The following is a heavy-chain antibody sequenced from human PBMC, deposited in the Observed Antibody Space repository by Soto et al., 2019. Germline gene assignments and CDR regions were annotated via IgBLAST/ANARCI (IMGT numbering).Heavy chain of an antibody. Sequence: QVQLQESGPGLVKPSQTLSLTCTVSGASISSGGYYWSWIRQNPGKGLEWIGYIYYSGSTYYNPSLKSRITISVDTSKNQFSLKLSSVTAADTAVYYCARDQGPYYFDYWGQGTLVTVSS. CDR2: IYYSGST. CDR3: ARDQGPYYFDY. J-gene: IGHJ4*02. V-gene: IGHV4-31*03. CDR1: GASISSGGYY.